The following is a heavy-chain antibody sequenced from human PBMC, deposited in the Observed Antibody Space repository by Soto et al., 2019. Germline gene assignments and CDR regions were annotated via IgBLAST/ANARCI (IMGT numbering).Heavy chain of an antibody. Sequence: PSETLSLTCAVSGYSISSGYYWGWIRQPPGKGLEWIGSIYHSGSTYYNPSLKSRVTISVDTSKNQFSLKLSSVTAADTAVYYCARXPGSGSYRPQGPYYFDYWGQGTLVTVSS. J-gene: IGHJ4*02. CDR2: IYHSGST. D-gene: IGHD3-10*01. V-gene: IGHV4-38-2*01. CDR3: ARXPGSGSYRPQGPYYFDY. CDR1: GYSISSGYY.